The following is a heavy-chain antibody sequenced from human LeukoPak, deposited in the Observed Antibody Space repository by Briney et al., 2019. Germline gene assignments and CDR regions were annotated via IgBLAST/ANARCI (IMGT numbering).Heavy chain of an antibody. CDR3: ARADLSGSYFHPHFLDY. Sequence: PGGSLRLSCAASGFTFSSYGMSWVRQAPGKGLEWVSAISGSGGSTYYADSVKGRLTISRDNSKNTLYLQINSLRAEDTAVYYCARADLSGSYFHPHFLDYWGQGTLVSVSS. V-gene: IGHV3-23*01. J-gene: IGHJ4*02. CDR1: GFTFSSYG. CDR2: ISGSGGST. D-gene: IGHD1-26*01.